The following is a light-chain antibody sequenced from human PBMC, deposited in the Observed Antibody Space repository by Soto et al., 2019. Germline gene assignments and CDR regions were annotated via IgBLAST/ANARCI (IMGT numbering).Light chain of an antibody. CDR2: KAA. CDR3: QHYNSYSEA. V-gene: IGKV1-5*03. Sequence: DIHMTQSPSTLSASVVDTVTITCRASQSISSWLAWYQQKPGKAPKLLIYKAASLESGVPSRFSGSGSGTEFTLTISSLQPDDFATYYCQHYNSYSEAFGQGTKVDIK. CDR1: QSISSW. J-gene: IGKJ1*01.